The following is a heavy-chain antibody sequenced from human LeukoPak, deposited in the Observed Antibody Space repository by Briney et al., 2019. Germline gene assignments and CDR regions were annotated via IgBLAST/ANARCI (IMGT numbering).Heavy chain of an antibody. CDR2: IYYSGST. CDR3: ARPYGDYPPHWYFDL. CDR1: GGSISSSSYY. D-gene: IGHD4-17*01. V-gene: IGHV4-39*01. Sequence: KPSETLSLTCTVSGGSISSSSYYWGWIRQPPGKGLEWIGSIYYSGSTYYNPSLKSRVTISVDTSKNQFSLKLSPVTAADTAVYYCARPYGDYPPHWYFDLWGRGTLVTVSS. J-gene: IGHJ2*01.